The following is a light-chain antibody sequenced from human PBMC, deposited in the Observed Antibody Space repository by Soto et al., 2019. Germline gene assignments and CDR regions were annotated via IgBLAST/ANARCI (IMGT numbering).Light chain of an antibody. CDR3: QQRINWPLT. Sequence: EIVLTQSPATLSLSPGERATLSCRASQSVTSFLAWYQQKPGQAPRLLIYDVSKRATGIPARFSGSGSGTDCPLTISSLEPEDFAVYYCQQRINWPLTFGGGTKVEI. V-gene: IGKV3-11*01. CDR1: QSVTSF. CDR2: DVS. J-gene: IGKJ4*01.